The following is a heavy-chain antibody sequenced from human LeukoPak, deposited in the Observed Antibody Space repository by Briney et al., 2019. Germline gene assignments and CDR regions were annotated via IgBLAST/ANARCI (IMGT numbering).Heavy chain of an antibody. V-gene: IGHV3-11*01. CDR2: IGSSGSTI. D-gene: IGHD2-21*02. CDR1: GFTFSDYY. Sequence: PGGSLRLSCAASGFTFSDYYINWVRQAPGKGLEWVSYIGSSGSTISYADSVKGRFTISRDNSKNTLYLQMNSLRAEDTAVYYCASPACGDCPFDYWGQGTLVTVSS. CDR3: ASPACGDCPFDY. J-gene: IGHJ4*02.